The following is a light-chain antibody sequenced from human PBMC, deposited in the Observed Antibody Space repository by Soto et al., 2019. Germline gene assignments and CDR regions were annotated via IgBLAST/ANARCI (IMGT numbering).Light chain of an antibody. Sequence: QSAPTQPASVSGSPGQWITISCTGASSDLGRFKFVSWYQQHPGKAPKLLIYGDILRPSGISNRFSGSKSGDAASLTISGLQAEDEADYYCCSFEDSLTWVFGGGTKLTVL. J-gene: IGLJ3*02. CDR2: GDI. V-gene: IGLV2-23*01. CDR3: CSFEDSLTWV. CDR1: SSDLGRFKF.